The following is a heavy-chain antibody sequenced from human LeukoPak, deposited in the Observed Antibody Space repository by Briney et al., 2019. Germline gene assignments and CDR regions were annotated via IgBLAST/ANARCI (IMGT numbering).Heavy chain of an antibody. CDR2: IYYSGST. V-gene: IGHV4-59*01. D-gene: IGHD6-13*01. CDR3: ARDANIAAAGKYYYYVDV. CDR1: GGSISSYY. J-gene: IGHJ6*03. Sequence: SETLSLTCAVSGGSISSYYWSWIRQPPGKGLEWIGYIYYSGSTNYNPSLKSRVTISVDTSKNQFSLKLSSVTAADTAVYYCARDANIAAAGKYYYYVDVWGKGTTVTISS.